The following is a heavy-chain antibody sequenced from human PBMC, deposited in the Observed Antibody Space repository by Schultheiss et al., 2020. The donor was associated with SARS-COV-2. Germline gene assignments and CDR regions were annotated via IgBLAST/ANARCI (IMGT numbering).Heavy chain of an antibody. D-gene: IGHD5/OR15-5a*01. Sequence: SETLSLTCTVSGGSISSYYWSWIRQPPGKGLEWIGEINHSGSTNYNPSLKSRVTISVDTSKNQFSLKLSSVTAADTAVYYCARLPPPLPYYYYGMDVWGQGTTVTVSS. J-gene: IGHJ6*02. CDR2: INHSGST. CDR3: ARLPPPLPYYYYGMDV. V-gene: IGHV4-34*01. CDR1: GGSISSYY.